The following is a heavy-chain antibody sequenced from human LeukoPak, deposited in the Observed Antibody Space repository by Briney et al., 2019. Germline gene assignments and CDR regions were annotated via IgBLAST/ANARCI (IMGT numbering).Heavy chain of an antibody. V-gene: IGHV4-59*12. D-gene: IGHD6-13*01. CDR3: ARVVIAAAGEFDP. CDR1: GGSISSYY. J-gene: IGHJ5*02. CDR2: IYYSGST. Sequence: SETLSLTCTVSGGSISSYYWSWIRQPPGKGLEWIGYIYYSGSTNYNPSFKSRVTISVDRSKNQFSLKLSSVTAADTAMYYCARVVIAAAGEFDPWGQGTLVTVSS.